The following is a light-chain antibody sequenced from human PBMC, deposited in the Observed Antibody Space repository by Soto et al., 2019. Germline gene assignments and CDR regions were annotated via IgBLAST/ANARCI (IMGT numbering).Light chain of an antibody. CDR1: RSISSW. J-gene: IGKJ1*01. CDR3: QKYHSYAWT. Sequence: DIQVTQSPSTLSASVGDRVTITCRASRSISSWLALYQQKPGKDPKFLIYDASSLESGVPSRFSGSGSGTEFTLTISSLQPDDFATYYCQKYHSYAWTFGQGTKVDI. V-gene: IGKV1-5*01. CDR2: DAS.